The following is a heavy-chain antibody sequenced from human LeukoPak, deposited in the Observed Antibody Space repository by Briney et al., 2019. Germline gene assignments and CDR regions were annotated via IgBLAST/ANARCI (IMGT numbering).Heavy chain of an antibody. J-gene: IGHJ4*02. V-gene: IGHV3-11*06. Sequence: GGSLRLSCAASGFTFSDYYRSWIRQAPGKGLEWVSYISSSSSYTNYADSVKGRFTISRDNAKNSLYLQMNSLRAEDTAVYYCARVEQWLPQNDYWGQGTLVTVSS. CDR2: ISSSSSYT. D-gene: IGHD6-19*01. CDR1: GFTFSDYY. CDR3: ARVEQWLPQNDY.